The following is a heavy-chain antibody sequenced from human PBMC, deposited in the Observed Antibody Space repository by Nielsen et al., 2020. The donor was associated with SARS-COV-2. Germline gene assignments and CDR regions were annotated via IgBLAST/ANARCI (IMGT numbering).Heavy chain of an antibody. CDR1: GFTFSNSA. CDR3: AKDFHGSVADFFGN. D-gene: IGHD2-2*03. J-gene: IGHJ4*02. Sequence: RGSLRLSCTASGFTFSNSAMSWVRQTSGKGLEWVSSISGSGDRTDYADSVKGRVIISRDNSKNTLHLQMNSLRAEDTALYFCAKDFHGSVADFFGNWGQGTLVTVSS. V-gene: IGHV3-23*01. CDR2: ISGSGDRT.